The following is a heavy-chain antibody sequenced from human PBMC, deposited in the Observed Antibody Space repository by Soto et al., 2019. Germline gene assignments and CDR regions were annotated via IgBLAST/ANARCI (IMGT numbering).Heavy chain of an antibody. V-gene: IGHV3-53*04. CDR1: GFTVSSNY. Sequence: GGSLRLSCAASGFTVSSNYMSWVRQAPGKGLEWVSVIYSGGTTYYADSVTGRFTISRHNSKNTLYLQMNSLRAEDTAVYFCARDIRSSSSGYYYMDVWGKGTTVTVSS. CDR2: IYSGGTT. J-gene: IGHJ6*03. D-gene: IGHD6-6*01. CDR3: ARDIRSSSSGYYYMDV.